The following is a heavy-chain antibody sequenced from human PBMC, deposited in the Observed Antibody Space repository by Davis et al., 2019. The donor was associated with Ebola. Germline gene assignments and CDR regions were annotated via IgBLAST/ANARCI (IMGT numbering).Heavy chain of an antibody. CDR2: INPSGGST. CDR3: ARDLGYCSGGSCYSTAWFDP. Sequence: ASVTVSCKASGYTFTSYYMHWVRPAPGQGLEWMGIINPSGGSTSYAQKFQGRVTMTRDTSTSTVYMELSSLRSDDTAVYYCARDLGYCSGGSCYSTAWFDPWGQGTLVTVSS. CDR1: GYTFTSYY. D-gene: IGHD2-15*01. V-gene: IGHV1-46*01. J-gene: IGHJ5*02.